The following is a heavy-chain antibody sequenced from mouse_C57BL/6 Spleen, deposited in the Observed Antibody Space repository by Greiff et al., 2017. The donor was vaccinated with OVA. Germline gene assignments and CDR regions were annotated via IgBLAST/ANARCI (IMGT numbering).Heavy chain of an antibody. CDR2: ISSGGSYT. V-gene: IGHV5-6*01. Sequence: EVQLVESGGDLVKPGGSLKLSCAASGFTFSSYGMSWVRQTPDKRLEWVATISSGGSYTYYPDSVKGRFTISRDNAKNTLYLQMSSLKSEDTAMYYCARQGLYGNYGYFDVWGTGTTVTVSS. D-gene: IGHD2-1*01. CDR1: GFTFSSYG. CDR3: ARQGLYGNYGYFDV. J-gene: IGHJ1*03.